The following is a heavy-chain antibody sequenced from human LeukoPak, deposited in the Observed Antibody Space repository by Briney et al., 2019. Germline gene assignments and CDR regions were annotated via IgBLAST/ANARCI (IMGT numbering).Heavy chain of an antibody. D-gene: IGHD3-10*01. V-gene: IGHV4-59*01. CDR1: GGSISSYY. CDR3: ARAQLLWFGGPYDY. Sequence: PSETLSLTCTVSGGSISSYYWGWIRQPPGKGLEWIGYIYYSGSTNYNPSLKSRVTISVDTSENQFSLKLSSVTAADTAVYYCARAQLLWFGGPYDYWGQGTLVTVSS. CDR2: IYYSGST. J-gene: IGHJ4*02.